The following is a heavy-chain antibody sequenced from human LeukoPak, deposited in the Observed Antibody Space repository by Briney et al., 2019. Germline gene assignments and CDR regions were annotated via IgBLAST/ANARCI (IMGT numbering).Heavy chain of an antibody. J-gene: IGHJ3*02. CDR3: AKSILGYYPVGAFDI. V-gene: IGHV3-48*03. D-gene: IGHD3-22*01. CDR1: GFTFSGYE. Sequence: PGGSLRLSCAASGFTFSGYEMNWVRQAPGKGLEWVSYITSSGSTIYYADSVKGRFTISRDNAKNSLYLQMNSLRAEDTAAYYCAKSILGYYPVGAFDIWGQGTVVTVSS. CDR2: ITSSGSTI.